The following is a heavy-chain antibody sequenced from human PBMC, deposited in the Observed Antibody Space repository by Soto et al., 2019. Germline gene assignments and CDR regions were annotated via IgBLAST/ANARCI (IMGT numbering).Heavy chain of an antibody. J-gene: IGHJ4*02. CDR2: IYWDEDK. Sequence: HITLKEAGPTLVKPTQTLTLTCTFSGLSLSSSGVGVGWFSQPPGKALEWLALIYWDEDKSYRPILKTRLTITKDTSKNQVALTRTNMDPADTATYYCVQRSENSYRLWGDYFDFWGQGILVTVSS. V-gene: IGHV2-5*02. D-gene: IGHD3-10*01. CDR3: VQRSENSYRLWGDYFDF. CDR1: GLSLSSSGVG.